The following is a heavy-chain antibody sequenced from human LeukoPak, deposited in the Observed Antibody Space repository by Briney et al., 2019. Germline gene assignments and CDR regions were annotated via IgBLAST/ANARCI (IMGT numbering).Heavy chain of an antibody. J-gene: IGHJ3*02. CDR2: INPNSGGT. D-gene: IGHD6-13*01. Sequence: ASVKVSCKASGYTFTGYYMHWVRQAPGQGLEWMGWINPNSGGTNYAQKFQGRVTMTRDTSISTAYMELSRLRSDDTAVYYCARGRRQQLVRSGAFDIWGQGTMVTVSS. CDR3: ARGRRQQLVRSGAFDI. CDR1: GYTFTGYY. V-gene: IGHV1-2*02.